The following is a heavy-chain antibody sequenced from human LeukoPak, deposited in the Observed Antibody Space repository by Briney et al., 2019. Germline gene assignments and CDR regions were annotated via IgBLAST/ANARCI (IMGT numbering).Heavy chain of an antibody. CDR1: GFTVSSNY. J-gene: IGHJ3*02. CDR3: ARSPPRTMTTVTTRGAFDI. Sequence: GGSLRLSCAASGFTVSSNYMSWVRQAPGKGLEWVSVIYSGGSTYYADSAKGRFTISRDNSKNTLYLQMNSLRAEDTAVYYCARSPPRTMTTVTTRGAFDIWGQGTMVTVSS. CDR2: IYSGGST. D-gene: IGHD4-17*01. V-gene: IGHV3-66*01.